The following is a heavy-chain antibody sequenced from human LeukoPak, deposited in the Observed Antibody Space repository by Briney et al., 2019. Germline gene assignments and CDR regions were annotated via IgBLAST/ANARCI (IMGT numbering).Heavy chain of an antibody. Sequence: ASVKVSCKASGYTFTSYDINWVRQATGQGLEWMGWMNPNSGNTGYAQKFQGRVTMTRNTSISTSYMELSSLRSEDTAVYYCATRPGSDYYDSSGYYADYWGQGILVTVSS. CDR1: GYTFTSYD. J-gene: IGHJ4*02. CDR3: ATRPGSDYYDSSGYYADY. CDR2: MNPNSGNT. V-gene: IGHV1-8*01. D-gene: IGHD3-22*01.